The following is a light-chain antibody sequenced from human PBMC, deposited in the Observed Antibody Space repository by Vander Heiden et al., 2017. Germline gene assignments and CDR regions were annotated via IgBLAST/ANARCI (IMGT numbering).Light chain of an antibody. Sequence: QSVLTHPPSASGTPGHIVTISCSGSRSNIGNHVVYWFHQLHGTEPNRLIFYNDRRPSGVPDRFLCYTSGTYASPETSGLRSEDEADDYCADWDDGLNGRVFGGGTKLTVI. CDR3: ADWDDGLNGRV. J-gene: IGLJ3*02. CDR1: RSNIGNHV. CDR2: YND. V-gene: IGLV1-47*02.